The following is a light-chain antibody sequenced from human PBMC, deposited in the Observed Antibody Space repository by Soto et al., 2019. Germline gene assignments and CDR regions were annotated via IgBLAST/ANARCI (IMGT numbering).Light chain of an antibody. V-gene: IGLV1-51*01. Sequence: QSVLTQPPSVSAAPGQKVAISCSGSTSNIGSNYVSWYQQLPGTAPKLLIYDNNKRPSGIPDRFSGSKSGTSATLAITGLQTGDEADYYCGTYDSGLSAGGVFGTGTKLTVL. CDR1: TSNIGSNY. CDR3: GTYDSGLSAGGV. CDR2: DNN. J-gene: IGLJ1*01.